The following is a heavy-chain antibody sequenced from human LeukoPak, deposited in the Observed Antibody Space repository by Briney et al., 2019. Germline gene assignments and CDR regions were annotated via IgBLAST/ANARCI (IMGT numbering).Heavy chain of an antibody. D-gene: IGHD3-22*01. CDR2: IYYSGST. Sequence: SETLSLTCTVSGGSISSYYWSWIRQPPGKGLEWIGYIYYSGSTNYNPSLKSRVTKSVDTSKNQFSLKLSSVTDADTAVYYCARNPVYYYDSSGYPLYYYYYMDVWGKGTTVTVSS. V-gene: IGHV4-59*01. CDR1: GGSISSYY. CDR3: ARNPVYYYDSSGYPLYYYYYMDV. J-gene: IGHJ6*03.